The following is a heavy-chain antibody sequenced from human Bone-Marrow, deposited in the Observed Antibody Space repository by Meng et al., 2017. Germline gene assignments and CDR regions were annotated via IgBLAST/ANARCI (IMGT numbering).Heavy chain of an antibody. Sequence: SETLSLTCTVSGGSISSSSYYWGWIRQPPGKGLEWIGSIYYSGSTYYNQSLKSRVTISVDTSKNQFSLKLSSVTAADTAVYYCARRAAGTLFGYWGQGTLVTVSS. CDR1: GGSISSSSYY. CDR3: ARRAAGTLFGY. V-gene: IGHV4-39*07. J-gene: IGHJ4*02. D-gene: IGHD6-13*01. CDR2: IYYSGST.